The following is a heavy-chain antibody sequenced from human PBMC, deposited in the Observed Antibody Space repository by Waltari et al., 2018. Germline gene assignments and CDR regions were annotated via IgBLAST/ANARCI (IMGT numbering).Heavy chain of an antibody. J-gene: IGHJ6*02. D-gene: IGHD6-19*01. CDR1: GGTFSSYT. CDR3: AREPVAAAYYYYGMDV. V-gene: IGHV1-69*08. Sequence: QVQLVQSGAEVKKPGSSVKVSCKASGGTFSSYTISWVRQAPGQGLEWMGMIIPILGIANDEQKFKGRVTITADKSTSTAYMELSSLRSEDTAVYYCAREPVAAAYYYYGMDVWGQGTTVTVSS. CDR2: IIPILGIA.